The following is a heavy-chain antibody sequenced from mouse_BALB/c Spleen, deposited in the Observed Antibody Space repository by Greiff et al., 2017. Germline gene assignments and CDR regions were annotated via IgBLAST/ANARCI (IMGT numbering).Heavy chain of an antibody. V-gene: IGHV1S56*01. CDR2: IYPGDGST. Sequence: QVQLMESGTVLARPGASVKMSCKASGYSFTSYWMHWVKQRPGQGLEWIGWIYPGDGSTKYNEKFKGKATLTADKSSSTAYMQLSSLTSENSAVYFCERSGGNIYAMDYWGQGTSVTVSS. D-gene: IGHD2-1*01. J-gene: IGHJ4*01. CDR1: GYSFTSYW. CDR3: ERSGGNIYAMDY.